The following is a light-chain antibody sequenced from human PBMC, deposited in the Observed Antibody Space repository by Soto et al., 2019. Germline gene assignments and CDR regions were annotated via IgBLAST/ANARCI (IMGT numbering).Light chain of an antibody. V-gene: IGLV2-23*03. CDR3: CSYAGSNTFGG. J-gene: IGLJ3*02. CDR2: EGT. CDR1: SSDVGSYNL. Sequence: HSALTQPASVSGSPGQSITISCTGTSSDVGSYNLVSWYQQHPGKAPKLMIYEGTKRPSGVSNRFSGSNSGNTASLTISGLQAEDEADYYCCSYAGSNTFGGFGGGTKVTVL.